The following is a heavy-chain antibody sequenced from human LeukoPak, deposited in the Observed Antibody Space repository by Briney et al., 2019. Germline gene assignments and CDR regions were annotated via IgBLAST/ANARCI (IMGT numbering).Heavy chain of an antibody. CDR2: IKSKTDGGTT. V-gene: IGHV3-15*01. CDR3: TTDVYGDPFDY. CDR1: GFTFSNAW. J-gene: IGHJ4*02. Sequence: GGSLRLSCAASGFTFSNAWMSWVRQAPGKGLEWVGRIKSKTDGGTTDYAAPVKGRLTISRDDSKNTLYLQMNSLKTEDTAVYYCTTDVYGDPFDYWGQGTLVTVSS. D-gene: IGHD4-17*01.